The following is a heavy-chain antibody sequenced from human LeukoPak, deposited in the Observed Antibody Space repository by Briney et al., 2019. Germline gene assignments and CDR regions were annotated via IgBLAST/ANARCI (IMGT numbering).Heavy chain of an antibody. CDR2: ISGSGGST. CDR1: GFTFSRYA. Sequence: GGSLRLSCAASGFTFSRYAMSWVRQAPGKGLEWVSAISGSGGSTYYADSVKGRFTISRDNSKSTLYLQMNSLRAEDTAVCYCAKGASIVGATIGGYWGQGTLVTVSS. D-gene: IGHD1-26*01. V-gene: IGHV3-23*01. J-gene: IGHJ4*02. CDR3: AKGASIVGATIGGY.